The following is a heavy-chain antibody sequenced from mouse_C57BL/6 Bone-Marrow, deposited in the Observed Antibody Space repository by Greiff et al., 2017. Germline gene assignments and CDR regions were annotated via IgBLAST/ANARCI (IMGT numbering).Heavy chain of an antibody. J-gene: IGHJ2*01. CDR3: ARSAPSCDFDY. V-gene: IGHV1-52*01. CDR1: GYTFTSYW. D-gene: IGHD1-1*01. CDR2: IDPSDSET. Sequence: QVQLQQPGAELVRPGSSVKLSCKASGYTFTSYWMHWVKQRPIKGLEWIGNIDPSDSETHYNQKFKDKATLTVDKSSSTAYMQLNSLTSEDSAVYYCARSAPSCDFDYGGQGPAPTLS.